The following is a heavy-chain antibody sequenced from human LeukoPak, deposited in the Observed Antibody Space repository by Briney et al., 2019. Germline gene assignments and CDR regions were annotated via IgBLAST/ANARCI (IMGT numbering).Heavy chain of an antibody. Sequence: SETLSLTCTVSGGSISSYYWSWIRQPAGKGLERIGRIYTSGSTNYNPSLKSRVTISVDTSKNQFSLKLSSVTAADTAVYYCAREWVDSSGWPTGEYDYWGQGTLVTVSS. J-gene: IGHJ4*02. CDR2: IYTSGST. V-gene: IGHV4-4*07. D-gene: IGHD6-19*01. CDR3: AREWVDSSGWPTGEYDY. CDR1: GGSISSYY.